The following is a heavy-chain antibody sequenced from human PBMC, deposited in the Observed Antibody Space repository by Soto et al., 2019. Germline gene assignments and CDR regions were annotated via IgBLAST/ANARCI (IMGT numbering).Heavy chain of an antibody. Sequence: GGSLRLSCAASGFTFSSYSMNWVRQAPGKGLEWVSSISSSSSYIYYADSVKGRFTISRDNAKNSLYLQMNSLRAEDTAVYYCAKDFWSGSNYYYYYMDVWGKGTTVTVSS. CDR1: GFTFSSYS. CDR3: AKDFWSGSNYYYYYMDV. CDR2: ISSSSSYI. V-gene: IGHV3-21*04. D-gene: IGHD3-3*01. J-gene: IGHJ6*03.